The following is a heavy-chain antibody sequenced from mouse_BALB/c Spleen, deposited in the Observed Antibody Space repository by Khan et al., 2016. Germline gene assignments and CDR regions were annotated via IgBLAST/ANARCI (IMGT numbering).Heavy chain of an antibody. CDR3: ARATATAY. J-gene: IGHJ3*01. D-gene: IGHD1-2*01. V-gene: IGHV14-3*02. CDR1: GFNIKDTY. CDR2: IDPANGNT. Sequence: VQLQLSGAELVKPGASVKLSCTASGFNIKDTYMHWVKQRPEQGLEWIGRIDPANGNTKYDPKFQGKATITADTSSNTAYLQLSSLTSEDTAVYYCARATATAYWGQGTLVTVSA.